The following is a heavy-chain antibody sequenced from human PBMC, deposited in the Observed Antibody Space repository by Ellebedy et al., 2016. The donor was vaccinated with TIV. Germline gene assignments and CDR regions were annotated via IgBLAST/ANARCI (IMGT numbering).Heavy chain of an antibody. V-gene: IGHV4-39*01. CDR3: TGSIVVVPAAFDF. CDR2: LYYSGRT. Sequence: SETLSLTXTVSGASIRNSSFSWGWIRQSPGKGLESIGSLYYSGRTYFNPSLKSRVTISVDTAKNQFSLNLSSVTAADTALYYCTGSIVVVPAAFDFWGQGVPVTVAS. J-gene: IGHJ4*02. D-gene: IGHD2-2*01. CDR1: GASIRNSSFS.